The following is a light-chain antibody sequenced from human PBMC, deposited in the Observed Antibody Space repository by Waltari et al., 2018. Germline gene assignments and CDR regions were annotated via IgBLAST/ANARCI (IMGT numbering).Light chain of an antibody. CDR1: SGHSSNI. V-gene: IGLV4-69*01. CDR3: QTGGHGTWV. J-gene: IGLJ3*02. CDR2: VNSDGSH. Sequence: QLVLTQSPSVSASLGASVKLTCTLSSGHSSNIIAWHQQQPEKGPRYLMKVNSDGSHSKGDEIPDRFSGSSSGAGRYLTISSLQSEDEADYYGQTGGHGTWVFGGGTKLTVL.